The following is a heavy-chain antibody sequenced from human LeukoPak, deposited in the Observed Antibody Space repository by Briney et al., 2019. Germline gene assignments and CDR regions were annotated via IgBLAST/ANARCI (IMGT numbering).Heavy chain of an antibody. J-gene: IGHJ4*02. V-gene: IGHV3-48*03. CDR1: GFTFSSYE. CDR2: ISSSGSTI. D-gene: IGHD3-22*01. Sequence: GGXLRLSCAASGFTFSSYEMNWVRQAPGKGLEWVSYISSSGSTIYYADSVKGRFTISRDNAKNSLYLQMNSLRAEDTAVYYCARDYDSSGYYGPYFDYWGQGTLVTVSS. CDR3: ARDYDSSGYYGPYFDY.